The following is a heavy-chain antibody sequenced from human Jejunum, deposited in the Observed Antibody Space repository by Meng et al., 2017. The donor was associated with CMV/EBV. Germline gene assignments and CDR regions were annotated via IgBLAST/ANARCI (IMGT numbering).Heavy chain of an antibody. D-gene: IGHD1-14*01. V-gene: IGHV1-18*01. CDR2: ISAYNGNT. Sequence: VYPVELGVEVKKPGASVKVSCNASGYIFNNYGVSWVRQAPGQGPEWMGWISAYNGNTNYAQNFQGRFTMTTDTSTSTAYMELRSLRSDDTAVYYCARDLPGGTKGTWLDLWGQGTLVTVSS. CDR1: GYIFNNYG. J-gene: IGHJ5*02. CDR3: ARDLPGGTKGTWLDL.